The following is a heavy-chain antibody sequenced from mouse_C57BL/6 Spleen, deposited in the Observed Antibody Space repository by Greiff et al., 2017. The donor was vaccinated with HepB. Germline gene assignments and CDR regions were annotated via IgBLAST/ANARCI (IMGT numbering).Heavy chain of an antibody. CDR1: GFNIKDYY. V-gene: IGHV14-1*01. D-gene: IGHD1-1*01. CDR3: FRTTVVATDFDV. CDR2: IDPEDGDT. Sequence: VQLQQSGAELVRPGASVKLSCTASGFNIKDYYMHWVKQRPEQGLEWIGRIDPEDGDTEYAPKFQGKATMTADTSSNTAYLQLSSLTSEDTAVYYCFRTTVVATDFDVWGTGTTVTVSS. J-gene: IGHJ1*03.